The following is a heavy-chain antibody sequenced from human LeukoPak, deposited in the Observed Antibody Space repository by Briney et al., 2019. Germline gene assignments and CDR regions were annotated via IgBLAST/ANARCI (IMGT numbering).Heavy chain of an antibody. V-gene: IGHV3-74*01. D-gene: IGHD5-18*01. J-gene: IGHJ4*02. CDR1: GFTFSRYW. CDR3: ARAPLYSPVDY. Sequence: GGSLRLSCAVSGFTFSRYWMHWVRQAPGKGLVWVSRVNTDGNTANYADSVKGRFTVSRDNSKNTLYLQMNSLRAEDTAVYFCARAPLYSPVDYWGQGTLVTVSS. CDR2: VNTDGNTA.